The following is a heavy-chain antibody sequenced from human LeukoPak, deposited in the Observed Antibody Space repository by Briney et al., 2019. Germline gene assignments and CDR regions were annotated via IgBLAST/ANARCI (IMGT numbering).Heavy chain of an antibody. J-gene: IGHJ6*03. Sequence: AASVKVSCKASGYRFTAYSMHWVRQAPGLGLEWMGWINPNSGDTKNAQNYQGRITMTRDTSISTVYMELTSLRSDDTAVFYCARAGNWNDNVYSYYYYMDVWGKGTTVTVSS. D-gene: IGHD1-1*01. CDR2: INPNSGDT. V-gene: IGHV1-2*02. CDR3: ARAGNWNDNVYSYYYYMDV. CDR1: GYRFTAYS.